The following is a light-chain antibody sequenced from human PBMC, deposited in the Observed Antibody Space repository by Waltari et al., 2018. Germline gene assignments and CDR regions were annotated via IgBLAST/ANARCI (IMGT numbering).Light chain of an antibody. CDR2: WAS. J-gene: IGKJ4*01. Sequence: DIVMTQSPGSLVVSLGDRATINCKYGQDILYKSNNKNYLAWYQHKPGQSPKLLFYWASTRASGVPDRFSGSGSGTDFTLTISRVQAEDVAIYYCQQYYKTPSFGGGTKVE. CDR1: QDILYKSNNKNY. V-gene: IGKV4-1*01. CDR3: QQYYKTPS.